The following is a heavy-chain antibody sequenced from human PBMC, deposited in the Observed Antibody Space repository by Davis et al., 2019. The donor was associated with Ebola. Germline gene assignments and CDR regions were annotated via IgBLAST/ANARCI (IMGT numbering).Heavy chain of an antibody. J-gene: IGHJ6*02. V-gene: IGHV1-2*06. CDR1: GYTFTSYY. CDR2: INPNSGRT. CDR3: ARGGITMTVVPRDYYYGLDV. D-gene: IGHD3-22*01. Sequence: ASVKVSCKASGYTFTSYYMQWVRQAPGQGLEWMGRINPNSGRTNYAQKFQGRVTMTRDTSTSTAYMEINRLSSDDTAVYFCARGGITMTVVPRDYYYGLDVWGQGTTVTVSS.